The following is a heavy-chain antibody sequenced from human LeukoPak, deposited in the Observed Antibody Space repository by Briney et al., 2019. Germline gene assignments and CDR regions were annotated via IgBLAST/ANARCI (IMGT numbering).Heavy chain of an antibody. D-gene: IGHD2-15*01. Sequence: GGSLRLSCAASGFTFSSYAMGWVRQAPGKGLEWVSAITASGGNTYYADSVKGRFTISRDNSKNTLYLQMNSLRAEDTAVYYCAKDSWGLDYFDYWGQGTLVTVSS. V-gene: IGHV3-23*01. J-gene: IGHJ4*02. CDR1: GFTFSSYA. CDR2: ITASGGNT. CDR3: AKDSWGLDYFDY.